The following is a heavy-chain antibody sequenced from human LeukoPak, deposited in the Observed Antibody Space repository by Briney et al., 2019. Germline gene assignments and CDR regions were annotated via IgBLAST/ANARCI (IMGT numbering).Heavy chain of an antibody. J-gene: IGHJ3*02. CDR3: ARERVVVVVAWLGDQDAFDI. Sequence: ASVKVSCKASGYTFTSYGISWVRQAPGQGLEWMGWISAYNGNTNYAQKLQGRVTMTTDTSTSTAYMELRSLRSDDTAVYYCARERVVVVVAWLGDQDAFDIWGQGTMVTVSS. V-gene: IGHV1-18*01. CDR2: ISAYNGNT. D-gene: IGHD2-15*01. CDR1: GYTFTSYG.